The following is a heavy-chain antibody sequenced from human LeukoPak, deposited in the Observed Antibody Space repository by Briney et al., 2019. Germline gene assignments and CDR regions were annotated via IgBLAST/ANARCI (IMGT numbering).Heavy chain of an antibody. D-gene: IGHD6-19*01. CDR1: GYTFTSYA. CDR3: ARSPRSGWYLYFQH. J-gene: IGHJ1*01. Sequence: ASVKVSCKASGYTFTSYAISWVRQAPGQGLEWMGGIIPIFGTANYAQKFQGRVTITADESTSTAYMELSSLRSEDTAVYYCARSPRSGWYLYFQHWGQGTLVTVSS. CDR2: IIPIFGTA. V-gene: IGHV1-69*13.